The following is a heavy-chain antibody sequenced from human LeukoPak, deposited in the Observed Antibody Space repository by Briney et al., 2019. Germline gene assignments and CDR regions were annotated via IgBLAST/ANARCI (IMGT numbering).Heavy chain of an antibody. CDR3: ARSLDFDWLSEYYFDY. Sequence: SETLSLTCTVSGGSISSYYWSWIRQPPGKGLEWIGYIYYSGSTNYNPSLKSRVTISVDTSKNQFSLKLSSVTAADTAVYYCARSLDFDWLSEYYFDYWGQGTLVTVSS. CDR1: GGSISSYY. J-gene: IGHJ4*02. CDR2: IYYSGST. V-gene: IGHV4-59*01. D-gene: IGHD3-9*01.